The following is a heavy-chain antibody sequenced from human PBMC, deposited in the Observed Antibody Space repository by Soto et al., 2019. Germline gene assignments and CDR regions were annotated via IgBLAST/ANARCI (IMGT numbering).Heavy chain of an antibody. CDR3: VRVVAIPGYPDN. Sequence: QVQLVQSGAKVRQPASSVKVSCKTSGGTFSSYAISWVRQAPRQGLEWMGGIVPIVDTSTYAQKFQGRVTITADESTSTVYMELSSLRSDDTAVYYCVRVVAIPGYPDNWGQGTLVTVSS. V-gene: IGHV1-69*12. CDR2: IVPIVDTS. J-gene: IGHJ4*02. CDR1: GGTFSSYA. D-gene: IGHD5-12*01.